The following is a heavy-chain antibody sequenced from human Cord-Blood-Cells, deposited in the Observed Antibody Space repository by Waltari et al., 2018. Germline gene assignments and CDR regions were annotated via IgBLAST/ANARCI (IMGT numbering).Heavy chain of an antibody. CDR1: GFTFSSYG. CDR2: IKQDGSEK. D-gene: IGHD1-26*01. V-gene: IGHV3-7*01. J-gene: IGHJ4*02. CDR3: ARDHGSY. Sequence: EVQLVESGGGLVQPGGSLRRSGAASGFTFSSYGMSWVRQAPGKGLEWVANIKQDGSEKYYVGSVKGRFTISRDNAKNSLYLQMNSLRAEDTAVYYCARDHGSYWGQGTLVTVSS.